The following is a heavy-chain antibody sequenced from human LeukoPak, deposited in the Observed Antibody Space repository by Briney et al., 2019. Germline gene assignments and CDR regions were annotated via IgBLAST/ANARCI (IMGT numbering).Heavy chain of an antibody. CDR3: AKDSSTWGNLAGHFDS. V-gene: IGHV4-4*08. CDR2: FSLGETT. CDR1: GASITTYS. D-gene: IGHD6-13*01. Sequence: PSETLSLTCIVSGASITTYSWNWLRQSPGKGLEWIGYFSLGETTSYTSSLKSRVTISRDTSKNQLSLKLTSVTAADTAVYYCAKDSSTWGNLAGHFDSWGQGTLVTVSS. J-gene: IGHJ4*02.